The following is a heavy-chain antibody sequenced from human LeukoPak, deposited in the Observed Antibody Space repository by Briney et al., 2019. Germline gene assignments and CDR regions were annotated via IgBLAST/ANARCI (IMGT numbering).Heavy chain of an antibody. V-gene: IGHV1-2*02. CDR3: ARVPQLRFLEWSSDSYYFDY. J-gene: IGHJ4*02. CDR2: FNPNSGGT. CDR1: GYTFTGYY. D-gene: IGHD3-3*01. Sequence: ASVKVSCKASGYTFTGYYMHWVRQAPGQGLEWMGWFNPNSGGTNYAQKFQGRVTMTRDTSISTAYMELSRLRSDDTAVYYCARVPQLRFLEWSSDSYYFDYWGQGTLVTVSS.